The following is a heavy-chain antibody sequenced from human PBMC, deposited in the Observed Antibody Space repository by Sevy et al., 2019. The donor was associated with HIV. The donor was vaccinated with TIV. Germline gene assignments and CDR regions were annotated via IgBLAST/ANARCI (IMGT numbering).Heavy chain of an antibody. Sequence: GGSLRLSCAASGFTFSDHYMEWVRQAPGKGLEWVGRIRNKADSYTTKYAACVKGRFTISRDDSKNSLYLLMNSLKTEDTAVYYCATHAGIAAAGRVFDYWGQGTLVTVSS. D-gene: IGHD6-13*01. V-gene: IGHV3-72*01. CDR1: GFTFSDHY. CDR3: ATHAGIAAAGRVFDY. CDR2: IRNKADSYTT. J-gene: IGHJ4*02.